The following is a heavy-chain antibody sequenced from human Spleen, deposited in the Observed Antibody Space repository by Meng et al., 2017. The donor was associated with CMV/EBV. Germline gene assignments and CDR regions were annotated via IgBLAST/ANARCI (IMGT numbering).Heavy chain of an antibody. V-gene: IGHV1-8*01. CDR2: MNPNSGGT. CDR3: ARGPIDSVSN. CDR1: GYTFTTYD. D-gene: IGHD2-15*01. Sequence: VSCKASGYTFTTYDINWVRQATGQGLEWMGWMNPNSGGTGYAQKFQGRVTMTRNTSISTAYLDLSSLRSDDTAVYYCARGPIDSVSNWGQGTLVTVSS. J-gene: IGHJ4*02.